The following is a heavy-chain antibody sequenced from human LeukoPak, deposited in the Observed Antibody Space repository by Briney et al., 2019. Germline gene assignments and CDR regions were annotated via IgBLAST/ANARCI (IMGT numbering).Heavy chain of an antibody. D-gene: IGHD1-26*01. CDR3: AKHGLGDYIVGGDFDY. CDR1: GFTFSSYA. Sequence: GGSLRLSCAASGFTFSSYAMSWVRQAPGKGLEWVSAISGGGGSTYYADSVKGRFTISRDNSKNTLYLQMNSLRTEHTALYYCAKHGLGDYIVGGDFDYWGQGTLVTVSS. CDR2: ISGGGGST. V-gene: IGHV3-23*01. J-gene: IGHJ4*02.